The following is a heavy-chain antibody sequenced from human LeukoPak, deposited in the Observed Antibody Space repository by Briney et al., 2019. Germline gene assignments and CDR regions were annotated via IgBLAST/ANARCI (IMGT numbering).Heavy chain of an antibody. D-gene: IGHD3-22*01. V-gene: IGHV3-21*01. Sequence: GGSLRLSCAASGFTFSSYSMNWVRQAPGKGLEWVSSISSSSSYIYYADSVKGRFTIPRDNAKNSLYLQMNSLRAEDTAVYYCARDGGGYDSSGYYSLWGGYYFDYWGQGTLVTVSS. CDR3: ARDGGGYDSSGYYSLWGGYYFDY. CDR2: ISSSSSYI. J-gene: IGHJ4*02. CDR1: GFTFSSYS.